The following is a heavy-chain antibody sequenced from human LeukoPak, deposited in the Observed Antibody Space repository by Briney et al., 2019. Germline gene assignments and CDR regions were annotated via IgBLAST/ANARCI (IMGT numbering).Heavy chain of an antibody. CDR3: AREVASGSYSDY. CDR2: INPSGGST. D-gene: IGHD1-26*01. V-gene: IGHV1-46*01. J-gene: IGHJ4*02. Sequence: GASVKVSCKASGYTFTSYYMHWVRQAPGQGLEWMGIINPSGGSTSYAQKFQGRVTMTRDMSTGTVYMELSSLRSEDTAVYYCAREVASGSYSDYWGQGTLVTVSS. CDR1: GYTFTSYY.